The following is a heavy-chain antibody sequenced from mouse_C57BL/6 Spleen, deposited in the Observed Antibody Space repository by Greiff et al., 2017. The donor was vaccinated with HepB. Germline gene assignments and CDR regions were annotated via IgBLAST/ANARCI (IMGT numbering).Heavy chain of an antibody. Sequence: QVQLKQSGPGLVQPSQSLSITCTVSGFSLTSYGVHWVRQSPGKGLEWLGVIWSGGSTDYNAAFISRLSISKDNSKSQVFFKMNRLQADDTAIYYCAGGTGYWYFDVWGTGTTVTVSS. CDR2: IWSGGST. V-gene: IGHV2-2*01. CDR1: GFSLTSYG. J-gene: IGHJ1*03. D-gene: IGHD3-3*01. CDR3: AGGTGYWYFDV.